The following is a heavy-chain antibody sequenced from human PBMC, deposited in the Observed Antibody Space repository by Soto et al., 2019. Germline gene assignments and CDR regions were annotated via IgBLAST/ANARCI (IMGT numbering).Heavy chain of an antibody. CDR2: IYYGGTT. J-gene: IGHJ5*02. V-gene: IGHV4-59*01. CDR1: GGSFSPNY. CDR3: ARDYYDSSGPNWFDP. D-gene: IGHD3-22*01. Sequence: SETLSLTCTVSGGSFSPNYWSWFRQPPGKGLEWVGYIYYGGTTNYNPSLKSRVTISVDTSKNQFSLKLSSVTAADTAVYYCARDYYDSSGPNWFDPWGQGTLVTVSS.